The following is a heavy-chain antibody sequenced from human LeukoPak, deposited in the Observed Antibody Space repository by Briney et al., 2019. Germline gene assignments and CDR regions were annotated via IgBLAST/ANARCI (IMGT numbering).Heavy chain of an antibody. CDR2: IIGSSSII. CDR3: ARGQSGSNNWFDS. D-gene: IGHD5-24*01. CDR1: GFTFSTYG. J-gene: IGHJ5*01. Sequence: GSLRLSCAASGFTFSTYGMNWVRPAPGKGLEWVSYIIGSSSIIHYADSVKGRFTISRDNAKNSLYLQMNSLRDEDTAVYYCARGQSGSNNWFDSWGQGILVTVSS. V-gene: IGHV3-48*02.